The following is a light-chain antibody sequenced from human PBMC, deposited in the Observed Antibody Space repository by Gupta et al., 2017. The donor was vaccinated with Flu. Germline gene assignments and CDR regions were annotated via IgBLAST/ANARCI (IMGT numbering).Light chain of an antibody. J-gene: IGLJ2*01. CDR2: YDD. CDR1: SSNIGNNA. V-gene: IGLV1-36*01. CDR3: AAWDDSLNGLV. Sequence: QSVLTQPPSVSEAPRQRVTISCSGSSSNIGNNAVNWYQQLPGKAPKLLIYYDDLRPSGVSDRFSGSKSGTAASLAISGVQAEDEADYYCAAWDDSLNGLVFGGGTKLTVL.